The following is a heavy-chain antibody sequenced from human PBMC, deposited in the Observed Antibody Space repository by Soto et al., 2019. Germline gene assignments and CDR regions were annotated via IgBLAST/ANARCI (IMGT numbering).Heavy chain of an antibody. D-gene: IGHD6-6*01. Sequence: GASLKISCKGSGYSFTSYWISWVRQMPGKGLEWMGIIYPGDSDTRYSPSFQGQVTISADKSISTAYLQWSSLKASDTAMYYCARRTSIAARPFDYWGQGTLVTVSS. V-gene: IGHV5-51*01. CDR1: GYSFTSYW. CDR2: IYPGDSDT. J-gene: IGHJ4*02. CDR3: ARRTSIAARPFDY.